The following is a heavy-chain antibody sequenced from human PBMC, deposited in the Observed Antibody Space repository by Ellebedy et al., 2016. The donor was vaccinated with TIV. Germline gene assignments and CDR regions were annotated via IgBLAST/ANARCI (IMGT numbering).Heavy chain of an antibody. CDR2: VYFSGST. J-gene: IGHJ4*02. V-gene: IGHV4-59*01. CDR3: ARGSTYYYGSGTYSSYFDF. D-gene: IGHD3-10*01. Sequence: SETLSLTCTVSGGSISNYYGNWIRQPPGKGLEWIGSVYFSGSTNYNPSIKSPVTISVDTSKNQFSLRLSSVTAADTAVYYCARGSTYYYGSGTYSSYFDFWGQGTLVTVSS. CDR1: GGSISNYY.